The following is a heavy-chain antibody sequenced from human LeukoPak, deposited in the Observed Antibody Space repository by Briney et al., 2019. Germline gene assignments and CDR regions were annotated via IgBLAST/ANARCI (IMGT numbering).Heavy chain of an antibody. Sequence: SETLSLTCTVSGGSISSSSYYWGWICQPPGKGLEWIGSIYYSGSTYYNPSLKSRVTISVDTSKNQFSLKLSSVTAADTAVYYCARAPLVTDAFDIWGQGTMVTVS. CDR2: IYYSGST. CDR1: GGSISSSSYY. V-gene: IGHV4-39*07. J-gene: IGHJ3*02. CDR3: ARAPLVTDAFDI. D-gene: IGHD2-21*02.